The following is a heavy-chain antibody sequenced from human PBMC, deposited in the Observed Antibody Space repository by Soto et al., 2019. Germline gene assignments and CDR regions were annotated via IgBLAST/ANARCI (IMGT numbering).Heavy chain of an antibody. CDR3: ATDLYNWNYPEYYYYYYGMDV. D-gene: IGHD1-7*01. J-gene: IGHJ6*02. CDR2: IWYDGSNE. Sequence: QVQLVESGGGVVQPGRSLRLSCAASGFTFSSHGMHWVRQAPGKGLEWVAVIWYDGSNEYYADSVKGRFTISRDSSKNTLYLQMNSLRAEDTAIYYCATDLYNWNYPEYYYYYYGMDVWGQGTTVTVSS. V-gene: IGHV3-33*01. CDR1: GFTFSSHG.